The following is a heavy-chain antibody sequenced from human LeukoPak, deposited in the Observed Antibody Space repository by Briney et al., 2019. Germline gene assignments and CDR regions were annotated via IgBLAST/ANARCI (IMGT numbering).Heavy chain of an antibody. CDR3: ARDYCSSTSCLFDY. CDR1: GYIFTGHH. D-gene: IGHD2-2*01. V-gene: IGHV1-2*06. CDR2: INPNSGDT. J-gene: IGHJ4*02. Sequence: ASVKVSCRASGYIFTGHHMHWVRQAPGQGLEWMGRINPNSGDTNYAQNFQGRVTMTRDTSINTAYMELSRLRSDDTAVYYCARDYCSSTSCLFDYWGQGTLVTVSS.